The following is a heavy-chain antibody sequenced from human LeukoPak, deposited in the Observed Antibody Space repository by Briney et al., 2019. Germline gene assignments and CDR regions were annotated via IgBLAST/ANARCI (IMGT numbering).Heavy chain of an antibody. CDR2: NSGST. CDR3: ARDGHDYGDPTWFDP. V-gene: IGHV4-59*01. J-gene: IGHJ5*02. CDR1: GGSISSYY. Sequence: SETLSLTCTVSGGSISSYYWSLIRQPPGKGLEWIGYNSGSTNYNPSLKSRVTISVDTSKNQFSLKLSSVTAADTAVYYCARDGHDYGDPTWFDPWGQGTLVTVSS. D-gene: IGHD4-17*01.